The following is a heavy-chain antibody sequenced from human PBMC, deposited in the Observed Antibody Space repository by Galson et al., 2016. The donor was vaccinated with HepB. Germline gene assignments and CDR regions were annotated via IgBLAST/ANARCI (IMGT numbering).Heavy chain of an antibody. V-gene: IGHV3-33*01. CDR1: GFTFSHYG. CDR3: ARGSSSRPIYYYYYYTMDV. CDR2: IWYDRGKD. J-gene: IGHJ6*02. Sequence: SLRLSCAASGFTFSHYGMHWVRQAPGKGLEWVAAIWYDRGKDYYTESVKGRFTLSRDNSKNTLYLEMNTLRVEDTAVYFCARGSSSRPIYYYYYYTMDVWGQGTTVTVSS. D-gene: IGHD6-6*01.